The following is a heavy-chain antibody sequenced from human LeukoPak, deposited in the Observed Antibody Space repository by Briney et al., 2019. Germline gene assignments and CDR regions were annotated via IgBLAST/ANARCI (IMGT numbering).Heavy chain of an antibody. Sequence: ASVNVSCKASGYTFTDHYMHWVRQAPGQGIEGMGWINPDSGDTNFAQKSQGGVTMTRDTSINTAHMELSRLRSEDTAVYYCAREDSSGWVYFDYWGQGTLVTVSS. CDR2: INPDSGDT. V-gene: IGHV1-2*02. CDR1: GYTFTDHY. CDR3: AREDSSGWVYFDY. D-gene: IGHD6-19*01. J-gene: IGHJ4*02.